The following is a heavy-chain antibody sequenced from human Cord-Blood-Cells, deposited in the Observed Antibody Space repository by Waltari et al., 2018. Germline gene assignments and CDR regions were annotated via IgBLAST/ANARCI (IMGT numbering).Heavy chain of an antibody. CDR1: GGSFSGYY. V-gene: IGHV4-34*01. CDR2: INHSGST. CDR3: ARGLGFRNWFDP. J-gene: IGHJ5*02. Sequence: QVQLQQWGAGLLKPSETLSLTCAVYGGSFSGYYWSWIRQPPGKGLEWIGEINHSGSTNYTPSLKSRVTISVDTSKNRFSLKLSSVTAAYTAVYYCARGLGFRNWFDPWGQGTLVTVSS.